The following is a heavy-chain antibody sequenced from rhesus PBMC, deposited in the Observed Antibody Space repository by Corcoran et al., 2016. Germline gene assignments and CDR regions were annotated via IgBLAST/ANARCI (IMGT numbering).Heavy chain of an antibody. CDR3: ARGAPGIAAQVDS. Sequence: QLQLQESGPGLVKPSETLSLTCAVSGGSISSGYGWSWIRQPPGKGLEWIGNIFGSIGSTDSNPSLKSRVTIATDTSKNQFSLKLTSVTAADTAVYYCARGAPGIAAQVDSWGQGVLVTVSS. J-gene: IGHJ4*01. D-gene: IGHD6-25*01. V-gene: IGHV4S7*01. CDR2: IFGSIGST. CDR1: GGSISSGYG.